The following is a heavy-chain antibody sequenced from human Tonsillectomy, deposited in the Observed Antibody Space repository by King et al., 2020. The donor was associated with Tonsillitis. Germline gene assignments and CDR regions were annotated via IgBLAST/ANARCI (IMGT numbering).Heavy chain of an antibody. J-gene: IGHJ2*01. Sequence: VQLVESGGVFVQPGESLRLSCAASGFTFSTYSMDWVRQAPGKGREWVLYIRGSNDATFYADSVQGRFTISRDNAKNSLYLQMTSLRAEDTAVYYCARDYDWNIDLWGRGTLVTVSS. D-gene: IGHD3-16*01. CDR1: GFTFSTYS. CDR2: IRGSNDAT. V-gene: IGHV3-48*01. CDR3: ARDYDWNIDL.